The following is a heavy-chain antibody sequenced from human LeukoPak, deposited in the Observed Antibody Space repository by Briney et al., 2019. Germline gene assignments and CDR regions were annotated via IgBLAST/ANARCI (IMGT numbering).Heavy chain of an antibody. D-gene: IGHD3-16*01. J-gene: IGHJ4*02. Sequence: GGSLRLSCAVSGVPVSSNHMSWVPQAPRKGLECVSIISSGVTTYYPDSVKCRFTIPRHNSKNTLYLQMNSLRAEDTAVYYCASWGPLIAHGYWGQGTLVTVSS. CDR3: ASWGPLIAHGY. CDR2: ISSGVTT. CDR1: GVPVSSNH. V-gene: IGHV3-53*01.